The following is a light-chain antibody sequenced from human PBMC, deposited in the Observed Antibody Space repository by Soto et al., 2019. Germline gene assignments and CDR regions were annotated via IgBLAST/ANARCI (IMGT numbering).Light chain of an antibody. CDR1: QIVLYSSNNKNY. CDR2: WAS. Sequence: DIVMTQSPGSLAVSLGERASINFKSSQIVLYSSNNKNYLAWYQQKPGQPPKLLIYWASTRESGVPDRFSGSGSGTDFTLTISSLQAEDVAVYYCQQYYSTPLTFGGGTKVDI. J-gene: IGKJ4*01. V-gene: IGKV4-1*01. CDR3: QQYYSTPLT.